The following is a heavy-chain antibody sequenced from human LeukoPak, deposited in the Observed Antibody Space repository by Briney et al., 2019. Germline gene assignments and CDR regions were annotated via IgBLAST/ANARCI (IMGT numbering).Heavy chain of an antibody. CDR2: TYPGDSDT. Sequence: PGESLKISCEASGYSFTNYWIGWVRQMPGKGLEWMGITYPGDSDTRYSTSFQGQVTISADKSINTAYLQWSSLKASDTAIYYCARRPAGAAGLYFDYWGQGALVTVSS. CDR1: GYSFTNYW. V-gene: IGHV5-51*01. J-gene: IGHJ4*02. D-gene: IGHD6-19*01. CDR3: ARRPAGAAGLYFDY.